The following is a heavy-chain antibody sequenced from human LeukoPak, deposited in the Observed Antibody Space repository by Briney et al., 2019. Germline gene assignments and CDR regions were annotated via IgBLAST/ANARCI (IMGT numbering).Heavy chain of an antibody. CDR2: IYPGDSDT. J-gene: IGHJ6*03. CDR3: ARVRSGHYYYYYMDV. Sequence: GESLKISCKGSGYSFTSYWIGWVRQMPGKGLEWMGIIYPGDSDTRYSPSFQGQVTISADKSISTAYLQWSSLKASDTAMYYCARVRSGHYYYYYMDVWGKGTTVTVSS. V-gene: IGHV5-51*01. CDR1: GYSFTSYW. D-gene: IGHD3-3*01.